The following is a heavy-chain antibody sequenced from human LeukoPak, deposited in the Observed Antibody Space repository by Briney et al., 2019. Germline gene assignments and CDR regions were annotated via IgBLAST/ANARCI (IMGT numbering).Heavy chain of an antibody. Sequence: SETLSLTCTVSGGSVSSGSYYWSWIRQPPGKGLEWIGYIYYSGSTNYNPSLKSRVTISVDTSKNQFSLRLSSVTAADTAVYYCARDIEGAAKGWFDPWGQGTLVTVSS. D-gene: IGHD5-18*01. J-gene: IGHJ5*02. V-gene: IGHV4-61*01. CDR2: IYYSGST. CDR3: ARDIEGAAKGWFDP. CDR1: GGSVSSGSYY.